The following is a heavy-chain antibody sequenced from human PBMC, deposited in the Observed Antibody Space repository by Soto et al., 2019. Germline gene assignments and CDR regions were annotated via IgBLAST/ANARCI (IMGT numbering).Heavy chain of an antibody. CDR3: AREWALGRLYGMDV. D-gene: IGHD1-1*01. CDR1: GFTFSSYA. CDR2: ISYDGSNK. J-gene: IGHJ6*02. V-gene: IGHV3-30-3*01. Sequence: QVQLVESGGGVVQPGRSLRLSCAASGFTFSSYAMHRVRQAPGKGLEWVAVISYDGSNKYYADSVKGRFTISRDNSKNTLYLQMNSLRAEDTAVYYCAREWALGRLYGMDVWGQGTTVTVSS.